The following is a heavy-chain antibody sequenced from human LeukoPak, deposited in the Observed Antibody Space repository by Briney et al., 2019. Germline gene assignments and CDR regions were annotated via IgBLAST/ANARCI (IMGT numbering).Heavy chain of an antibody. CDR1: GFTFSSDA. D-gene: IGHD5-24*01. Sequence: GGSLRLSCAASGFTFSSDAMSWVRQALGKGLEWVSAISGSGGSTYYADSVKGRFTISRDNSKNTLYLQMNSLRAEDTAVYYCAKGAEIYGLFDYWGQGTLVTVSS. J-gene: IGHJ4*02. CDR2: ISGSGGST. V-gene: IGHV3-23*01. CDR3: AKGAEIYGLFDY.